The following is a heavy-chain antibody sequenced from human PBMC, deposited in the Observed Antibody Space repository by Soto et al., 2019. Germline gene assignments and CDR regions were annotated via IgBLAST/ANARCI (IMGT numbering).Heavy chain of an antibody. J-gene: IGHJ6*02. D-gene: IGHD4-4*01. Sequence: GGSLRLSCVASGFTFSSYGMHWVRQAPGKGLVWVSGINSDGSSKSYADSVKGRFTISRDNAKNTLYLQMNSLRAEDTAVYYCASLIDYSSSLDVWGQATTVTVSS. CDR2: INSDGSSK. CDR3: ASLIDYSSSLDV. V-gene: IGHV3-74*01. CDR1: GFTFSSYG.